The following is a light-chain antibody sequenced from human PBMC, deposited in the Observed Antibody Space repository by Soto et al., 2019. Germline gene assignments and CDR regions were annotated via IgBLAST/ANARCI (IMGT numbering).Light chain of an antibody. J-gene: IGKJ1*01. CDR1: QSISSY. V-gene: IGKV1-39*01. CDR2: AAS. CDR3: QQSFSSPST. Sequence: DIQMTQSPSSLSASVGDRVTITCRASQSISSYLNWYQQKLGKAPKLLMYAASSLQSGVPSRFSGSGSGTDFNLTISSLQPEDFATYYCQQSFSSPSTFGQGTKVEIK.